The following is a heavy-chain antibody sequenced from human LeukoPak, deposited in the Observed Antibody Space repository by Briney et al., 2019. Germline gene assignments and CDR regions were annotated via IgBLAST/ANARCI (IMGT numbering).Heavy chain of an antibody. CDR1: GXTFSDFG. CDR3: ARDKYGYNTPIDY. D-gene: IGHD5-24*01. J-gene: IGHJ4*02. V-gene: IGHV3-30-3*01. CDR2: ISYDGSNK. Sequence: GRSLRLSCAASGXTFSDFGVYWVRQAPGKGLEWVGVISYDGSNKYHADSVKGRFTISRDNSKNTLYLQMNSLRLEDTAVYYCARDKYGYNTPIDYWGQGTLVTVSS.